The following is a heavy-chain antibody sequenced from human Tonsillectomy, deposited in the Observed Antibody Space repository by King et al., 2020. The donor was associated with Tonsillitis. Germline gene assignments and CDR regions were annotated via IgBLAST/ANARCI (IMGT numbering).Heavy chain of an antibody. J-gene: IGHJ4*02. D-gene: IGHD2-2*01. V-gene: IGHV3-15*01. CDR2: IKSKTDGVTT. Sequence: VQLVESGGGLVKPGGSLRLSCAASGFSFSNAWMSWVRQAPGRGLEWVGRIKSKTDGVTTDYAKPVKGRFTISRNDSKNTLYLQMDSLKTDDTEVYYCTTRYCSNANCYEAYFDYWGQGTLVTVSS. CDR1: GFSFSNAW. CDR3: TTRYCSNANCYEAYFDY.